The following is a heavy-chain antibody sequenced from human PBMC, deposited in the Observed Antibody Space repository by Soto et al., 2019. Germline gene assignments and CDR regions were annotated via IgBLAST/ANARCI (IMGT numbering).Heavy chain of an antibody. CDR1: GDTFSSYA. CDR2: IIPMFGTA. J-gene: IGHJ4*02. V-gene: IGHV1-69*01. Sequence: QVQLVQSGAEVKKPGSSVKVSCKASGDTFSSYAINWVRQAPGQGLEWMGGIIPMFGTANYAQKFKGRVTITAGESTTTVYMELSSLRSEDTAVYYCARVGPAHYYDSSGYYPPLDYWGPGTLVPVSS. D-gene: IGHD3-22*01. CDR3: ARVGPAHYYDSSGYYPPLDY.